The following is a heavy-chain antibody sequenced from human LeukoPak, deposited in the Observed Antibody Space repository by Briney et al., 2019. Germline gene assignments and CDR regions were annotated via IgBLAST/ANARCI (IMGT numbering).Heavy chain of an antibody. CDR3: AKVPLSSSGWDREYYSDY. V-gene: IGHV3-30*02. J-gene: IGHJ4*02. CDR2: IRSDSSNK. D-gene: IGHD6-19*01. Sequence: GGSLRLSCAASGFTFSSYGMHWVRQAPGKGPEWVAFIRSDSSNKYYADSVKGRFTISRDNSKNTLYLQMNSLRAEDTAVYYCAKVPLSSSGWDREYYSDYWGQGTLVTVSS. CDR1: GFTFSSYG.